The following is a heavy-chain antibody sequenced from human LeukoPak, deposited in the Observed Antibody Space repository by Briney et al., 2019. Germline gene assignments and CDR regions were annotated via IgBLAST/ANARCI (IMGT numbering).Heavy chain of an antibody. CDR1: GGTFSSYT. CDR2: IIPILGIA. D-gene: IGHD5-24*01. V-gene: IGHV1-69*04. J-gene: IGHJ2*01. CDR3: AREMATPYWYFDL. Sequence: SVKVSCKASGGTFSSYTISWVRQAPGQGLEWMGRIIPILGIANYAQKFQGRVTITADKSTSTAYMELSSLRSEDTAVNYCAREMATPYWYFDLWGRGTLVTVSS.